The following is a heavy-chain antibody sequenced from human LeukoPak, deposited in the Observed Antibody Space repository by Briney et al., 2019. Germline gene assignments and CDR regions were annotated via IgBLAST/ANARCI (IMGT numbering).Heavy chain of an antibody. D-gene: IGHD4-17*01. J-gene: IGHJ4*03. CDR1: GGSFSGYY. CDR2: INHSGST. CDR3: ARGLAVTTRPTLGLFDY. V-gene: IGHV4-34*01. Sequence: SESMSLTCAVYGGSFSGYYWSWIRQPPGKGLEWIGEINHSGSTNYNPSLKSRVTISVDTSKNQFSLKLSSVTAADTAVYYCARGLAVTTRPTLGLFDYWGQGTMVTVSS.